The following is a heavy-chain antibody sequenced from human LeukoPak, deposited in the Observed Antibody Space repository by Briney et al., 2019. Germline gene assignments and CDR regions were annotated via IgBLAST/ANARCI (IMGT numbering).Heavy chain of an antibody. CDR3: ARDGVNTAMALFDY. Sequence: PSETLSLTCTVSGGSISNFYWSWVRQPPGKGLEWIGRIYTSGSTNYNPSLKSRVTMSVDTSKNQFSLKLSSVTAADTAVYYCARDGVNTAMALFDYWGQGTLVTVSS. J-gene: IGHJ4*02. V-gene: IGHV4-4*07. CDR1: GGSISNFY. CDR2: IYTSGST. D-gene: IGHD5-18*01.